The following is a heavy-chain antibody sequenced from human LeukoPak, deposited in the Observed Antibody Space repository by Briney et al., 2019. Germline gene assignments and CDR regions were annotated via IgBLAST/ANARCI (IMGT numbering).Heavy chain of an antibody. J-gene: IGHJ5*02. CDR3: ARDLEGYCSSTSCYAGWFDP. V-gene: IGHV4-59*01. CDR2: IYYSGST. D-gene: IGHD2-2*01. Sequence: PSETLSLTCTVSGGSISSYYWSWIRQPPGKGLEWIGYIYYSGSTNYNPSLKSRVTISVDTSKNQFSLKLSSVTAADTAVYYCARDLEGYCSSTSCYAGWFDPWGQGTLVTVSS. CDR1: GGSISSYY.